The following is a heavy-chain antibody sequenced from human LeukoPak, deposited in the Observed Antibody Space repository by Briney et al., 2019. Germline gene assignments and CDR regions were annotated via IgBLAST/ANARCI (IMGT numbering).Heavy chain of an antibody. CDR3: ARLDYDILTGYYDYFDY. D-gene: IGHD3-9*01. CDR1: GGSFSGYY. J-gene: IGHJ4*02. Sequence: SETLSLTCAVYGGSFSGYYWSWIRQPPGKGLEWIGEINHSGSTNYNPSLKSRVTISVDTSKNQFSLKLSSVTAADTAVYYCARLDYDILTGYYDYFDYWGQGTLVTVSS. V-gene: IGHV4-34*01. CDR2: INHSGST.